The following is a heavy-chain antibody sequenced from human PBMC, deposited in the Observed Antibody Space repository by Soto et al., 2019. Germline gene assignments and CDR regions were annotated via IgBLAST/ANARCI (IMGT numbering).Heavy chain of an antibody. V-gene: IGHV3-9*01. CDR3: AKDRVADYDILTGYHNFDY. D-gene: IGHD3-9*01. CDR2: ISWNSGSI. J-gene: IGHJ4*02. Sequence: GGSLRLSCAASGFTFDDYAMHWVRQAPGKGLEWVSGISWNSGSIGYADSVKGRFTISRDNAKNSLYLQMNSLRAEDTALYYCAKDRVADYDILTGYHNFDYWGQGTLVTVSS. CDR1: GFTFDDYA.